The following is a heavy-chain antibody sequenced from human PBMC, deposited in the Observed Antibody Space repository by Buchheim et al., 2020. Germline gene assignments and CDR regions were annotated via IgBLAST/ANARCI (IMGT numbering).Heavy chain of an antibody. CDR3: ARSLDSSGYGVYYYYGMDV. J-gene: IGHJ6*02. CDR1: GYTFTSYD. CDR2: MNPNSGNT. D-gene: IGHD3-22*01. V-gene: IGHV1-8*01. Sequence: QVQLVQSGAEVKKPGASVKVSCKASGYTFTSYDINWVRQATGQGLEWMGWMNPNSGNTGYAQKFQGRVTMTRNTSISTAYMELSSLRSEDTAVYYCARSLDSSGYGVYYYYGMDVWGQGTT.